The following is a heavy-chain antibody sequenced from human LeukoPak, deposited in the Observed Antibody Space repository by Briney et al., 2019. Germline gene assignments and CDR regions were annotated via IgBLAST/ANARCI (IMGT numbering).Heavy chain of an antibody. Sequence: SETLSLTRTVSGGSISSSSYYWGWIRQPPGTGLEWIGSISYSGSTYYNPSLKSRVTISVDTSKNQFSLKLSSVTAADTAVYYCARSVDSLLNFDYWGQGTLVTVSS. CDR1: GGSISSSSYY. V-gene: IGHV4-39*01. CDR3: ARSVDSLLNFDY. J-gene: IGHJ4*02. D-gene: IGHD3-22*01. CDR2: ISYSGST.